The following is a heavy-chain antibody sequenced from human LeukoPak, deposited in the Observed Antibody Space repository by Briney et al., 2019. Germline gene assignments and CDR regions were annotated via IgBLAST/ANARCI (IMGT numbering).Heavy chain of an antibody. CDR1: GYTFTGYY. CDR2: INPNSGGT. J-gene: IGHJ4*02. Sequence: ASVKVSCKASGYTFTGYYMHWVRQAPGQGLEWMGWINPNSGGTNYAQKFQGRVTMTTDTSTSTVYMELRSLRSDDTAVYYCARVSTTDIVVVPAAPYFDYWGQGTLVTVSS. CDR3: ARVSTTDIVVVPAAPYFDY. V-gene: IGHV1-2*02. D-gene: IGHD2-2*01.